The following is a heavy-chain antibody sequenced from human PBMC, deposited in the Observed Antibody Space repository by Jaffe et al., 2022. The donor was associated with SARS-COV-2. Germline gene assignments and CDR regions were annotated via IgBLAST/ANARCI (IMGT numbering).Heavy chain of an antibody. J-gene: IGHJ4*02. CDR3: ARLLAATGTFDC. Sequence: QVQLQQSGPGLVKPSQTLSLTCAISGDSVSNSGATWDWIRQSPSRGLEWLGRTYYRSNWNNNYTESLKSRITIKPDTSKNQFSLQLNSVTPEDTAVYYCARLLAATGTFDCWGQGTLVTVSS. V-gene: IGHV6-1*01. D-gene: IGHD6-13*01. CDR1: GDSVSNSGAT. CDR2: TYYRSNWNN.